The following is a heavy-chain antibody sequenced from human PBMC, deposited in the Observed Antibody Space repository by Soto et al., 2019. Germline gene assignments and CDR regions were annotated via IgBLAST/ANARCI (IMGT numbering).Heavy chain of an antibody. D-gene: IGHD5-18*01. V-gene: IGHV1-46*04. Sequence: ASVKVSCKASGYTFTRYYIHWVRQAPGQGLEWMGIINPSGGSTSYAQKLQGRVTMTRDTSTSTVYMELSSLRSEDTAVYYCARDRGWIQLWPQYYFDYWGQGTLVTVSS. J-gene: IGHJ4*02. CDR1: GYTFTRYY. CDR3: ARDRGWIQLWPQYYFDY. CDR2: INPSGGST.